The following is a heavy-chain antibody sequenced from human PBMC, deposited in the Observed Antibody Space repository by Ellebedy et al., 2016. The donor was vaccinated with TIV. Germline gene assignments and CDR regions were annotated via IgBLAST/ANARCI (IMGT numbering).Heavy chain of an antibody. Sequence: GESLKIPCAASGFTFSSYGMHWVRQAPGKGLEWVAVISYDGSNKYYADSVKGRFTISRDNSKNTLYLKMNSLRAEETAVYYCAKGRGGRYYSSIDYWGQGTLVTVSS. D-gene: IGHD1-26*01. J-gene: IGHJ4*02. CDR2: ISYDGSNK. CDR1: GFTFSSYG. V-gene: IGHV3-30*18. CDR3: AKGRGGRYYSSIDY.